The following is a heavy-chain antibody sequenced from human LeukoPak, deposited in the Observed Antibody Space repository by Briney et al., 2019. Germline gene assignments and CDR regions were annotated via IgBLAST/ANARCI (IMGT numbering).Heavy chain of an antibody. CDR3: ARHHKGDGYYFDY. J-gene: IGHJ4*02. V-gene: IGHV4-59*08. D-gene: IGHD5-24*01. Sequence: SGTLSLTCAVSGGSISSSNWWSWIRQPPGKGLEWIGYIYYSGSTNYNPSLKSRVTISVDTSKNQFSLKLSSVTAADTAVYYCARHHKGDGYYFDYWGQGTLVTVSS. CDR1: GGSISSSNW. CDR2: IYYSGST.